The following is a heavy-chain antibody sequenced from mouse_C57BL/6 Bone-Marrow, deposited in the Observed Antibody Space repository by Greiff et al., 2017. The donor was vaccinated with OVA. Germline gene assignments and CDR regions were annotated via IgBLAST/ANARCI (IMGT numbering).Heavy chain of an antibody. CDR1: YTFSRRVH. D-gene: IGHD1-1*01. V-gene: IGHV1-87*01. CDR3: TEDSAVYYGAWGDYYGSSHYAMDY. J-gene: IGHJ4*01. Sequence: QVQLKESGPELARPWASVKISCQAFYTFSRRVHFAIRDTNYWMQWVKQRPGQGLEWIGAIYPGNGDTSYNQKFKGKATLTAGKSPSTAYMQLSSLNTEDSAVYYGAWGDYYGSSHYAMDYWGQGTSVTVSS. CDR2: GQGLEWIG.